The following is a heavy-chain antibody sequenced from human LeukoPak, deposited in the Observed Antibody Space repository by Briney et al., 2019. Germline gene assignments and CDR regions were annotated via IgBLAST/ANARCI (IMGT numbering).Heavy chain of an antibody. CDR3: ARDSDTAMVLKVGGMDV. CDR2: INPSGGST. Sequence: PGASVKVSCKASGYTFTSYYMHWVRQAPGQGLEWMGIINPSGGSTSYAQKFQGRVTMTRDTSTSTVYMELSSLRSEDTAVYYCARDSDTAMVLKVGGMDVWGQGTTVTVSS. J-gene: IGHJ6*02. CDR1: GYTFTSYY. D-gene: IGHD5-18*01. V-gene: IGHV1-46*01.